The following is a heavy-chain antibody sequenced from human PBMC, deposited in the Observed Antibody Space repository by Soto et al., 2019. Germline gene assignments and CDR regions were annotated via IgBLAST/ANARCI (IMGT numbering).Heavy chain of an antibody. CDR1: GFTFSSYG. CDR3: AKDTRVYYYYYYGMDV. D-gene: IGHD6-13*01. CDR2: ISYDGSNK. V-gene: IGHV3-30*18. J-gene: IGHJ6*02. Sequence: QVQLVESGGGVVQPGRSLRLXCAASGFTFSSYGMHWVRQAPGKGXXWXAVISYDGSNKYYADSVKGRFTISRDNXKNXXYXXXXXXRXEDTAVYYCAKDTRVYYYYYYGMDVWGQGTTVTVSS.